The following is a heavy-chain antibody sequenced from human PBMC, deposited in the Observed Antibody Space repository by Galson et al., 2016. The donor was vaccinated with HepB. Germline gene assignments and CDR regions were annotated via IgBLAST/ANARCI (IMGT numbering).Heavy chain of an antibody. CDR3: ARVRDGYNHYYYYGMDV. J-gene: IGHJ6*02. V-gene: IGHV1-46*02. CDR1: GNTFNNYY. Sequence: SVKVSCKASGNTFNNYYMHWVRQAPGQGLGWMGIINPSGGGATYAQKFHGRVTMTRDTPTSTAYMELSSLRSEDTAVYYCARVRDGYNHYYYYGMDVWGQGTTVTVSS. CDR2: INPSGGGA. D-gene: IGHD5-24*01.